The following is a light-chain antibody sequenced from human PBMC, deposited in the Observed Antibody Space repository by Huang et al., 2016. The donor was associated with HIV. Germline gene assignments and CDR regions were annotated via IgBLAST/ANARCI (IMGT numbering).Light chain of an antibody. CDR3: QQYSDWPPIT. CDR1: QSVSSK. V-gene: IGKV3-15*01. J-gene: IGKJ5*01. Sequence: EIVMTQSPATLSVSPGERATLSCRASQSVSSKLAGYQQRRGQAPRLLIYGASTRATGIPDRFFCSGSGTEFTLTISSLQSEDFAVYYCQQYSDWPPITFGQGTRLEIK. CDR2: GAS.